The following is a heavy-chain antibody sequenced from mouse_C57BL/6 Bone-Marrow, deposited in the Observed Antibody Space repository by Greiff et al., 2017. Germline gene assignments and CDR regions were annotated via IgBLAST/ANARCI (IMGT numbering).Heavy chain of an antibody. Sequence: VQLQQPGAELVMPGASVKLSCKASGYTFTSYWMHWVKQRPGQGLEWIGEIDPSDSYTNYTQKFKGKSTLTVDQSSRTAYMQLSSLTSEDSAVYYCARGYYYGSSSNWYFDVWGTGTTVTVAS. CDR3: ARGYYYGSSSNWYFDV. J-gene: IGHJ1*03. D-gene: IGHD1-1*01. CDR1: GYTFTSYW. CDR2: IDPSDSYT. V-gene: IGHV1-69*01.